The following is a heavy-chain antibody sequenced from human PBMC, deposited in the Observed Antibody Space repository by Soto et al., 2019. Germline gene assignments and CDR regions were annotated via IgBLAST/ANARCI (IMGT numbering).Heavy chain of an antibody. CDR2: IYYTGMT. CDR1: ASSISRSEHY. J-gene: IGHJ4*02. Sequence: SQTRPLTNTVSASSISRSEHYWGCLRQPPGKGLEWITSIYYTGMTYYNPSLKSRVTISVDTSMNQFSLNLYSVTAADRAVYYCARGLITGSQYSGGWYYFDSWGQGTQVTVS. D-gene: IGHD1-26*01. V-gene: IGHV4-39*01. CDR3: ARGLITGSQYSGGWYYFDS.